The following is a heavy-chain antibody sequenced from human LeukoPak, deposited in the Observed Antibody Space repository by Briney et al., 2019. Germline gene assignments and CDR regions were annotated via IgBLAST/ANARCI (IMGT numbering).Heavy chain of an antibody. CDR3: ARDTTMITYWFDP. CDR2: INPNSGGT. D-gene: IGHD5-18*01. J-gene: IGHJ5*02. Sequence: ASVRVSCKASGYTFTAYYMHWVRQAPGQGVEWMGWINPNSGGTNYAQKFQGRVTMTSGTSVSTAYMELNRLRSDDTGVYYCARDTTMITYWFDPWGQGTLVTVSS. V-gene: IGHV1-2*02. CDR1: GYTFTAYY.